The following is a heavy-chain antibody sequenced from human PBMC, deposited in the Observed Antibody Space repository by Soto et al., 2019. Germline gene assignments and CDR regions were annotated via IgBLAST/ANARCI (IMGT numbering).Heavy chain of an antibody. D-gene: IGHD1-26*01. CDR1: GDSSSGDY. Sequence: SLTCTVSGDSSSGDYWSWIRQPPGKGLEWIGYIYYSGSTNYNPSLRSRVTMSVDTSRNQFSLKLNSVTAADTAVYYCARVAYGAFHYWGQGTLVTVSS. CDR2: IYYSGST. J-gene: IGHJ4*02. V-gene: IGHV4-59*01. CDR3: ARVAYGAFHY.